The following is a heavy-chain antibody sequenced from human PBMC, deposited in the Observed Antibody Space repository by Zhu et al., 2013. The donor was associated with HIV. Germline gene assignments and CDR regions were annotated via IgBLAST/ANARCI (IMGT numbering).Heavy chain of an antibody. J-gene: IGHJ4*02. CDR3: ATLGYYYDSSDSLYYSDF. D-gene: IGHD3-22*01. V-gene: IGHV1-69*01. CDR1: GGSFSTYI. Sequence: QVQLVQSGAEVKKPGSSVKVSCKASGGSFSTYIISWVRQAPGQGLEWMGGIMPLLGTPNYAQNFQGRVTITADESTSTAYMELTSLRSEDTAVFYCATLGYYYDSSDSLYYSDFWGQGTLVTSPQ. CDR2: IMPLLGTP.